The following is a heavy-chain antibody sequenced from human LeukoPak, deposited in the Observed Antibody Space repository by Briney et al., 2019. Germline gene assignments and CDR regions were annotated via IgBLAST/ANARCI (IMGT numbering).Heavy chain of an antibody. D-gene: IGHD6-19*01. J-gene: IGHJ4*02. CDR3: AREIPRSGSSLDY. Sequence: GGSLRLSCAASGFTVSSNYMSWVRQAPGQGLECVSVISSGGSTYYADSVKGRFTSSRDNSKNTLYLQMNSLRAEDTAVYYCAREIPRSGSSLDYWGQGTLVTVSS. CDR2: ISSGGST. CDR1: GFTVSSNY. V-gene: IGHV3-53*01.